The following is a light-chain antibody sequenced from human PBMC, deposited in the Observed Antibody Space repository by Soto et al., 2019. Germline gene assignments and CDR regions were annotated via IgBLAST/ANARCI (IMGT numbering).Light chain of an antibody. CDR2: GAS. J-gene: IGKJ5*01. Sequence: EIVMTHSPATLSVSPGERATLXXRASQSVSSNLAWYQQKPGQAPRLLXYGASTRATGIPARFSGSGSGTEFTLTISSLQSEDFAVYYCQQYNNWPPITFGQGTRLEIK. CDR3: QQYNNWPPIT. V-gene: IGKV3-15*01. CDR1: QSVSSN.